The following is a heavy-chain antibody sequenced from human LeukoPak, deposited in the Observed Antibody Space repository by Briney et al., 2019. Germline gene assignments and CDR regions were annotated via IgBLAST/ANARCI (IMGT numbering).Heavy chain of an antibody. V-gene: IGHV4-39*07. D-gene: IGHD5-12*01. CDR2: INHSGST. J-gene: IGHJ4*02. Sequence: KSSETLSLTCTVSGGSISSSSYYWSWIRQPPGKGLEWIGEINHSGSTNYNPSLKSRVTISVDTSKNQFSLKLSSVTAADTAVYYCARRSPRGWLREDYWGQGTLVTVSS. CDR1: GGSISSSSYY. CDR3: ARRSPRGWLREDY.